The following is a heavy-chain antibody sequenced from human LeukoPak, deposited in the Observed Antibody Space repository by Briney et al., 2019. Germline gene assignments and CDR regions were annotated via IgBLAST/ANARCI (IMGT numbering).Heavy chain of an antibody. CDR1: GFTFSSYG. CDR3: AKDLVTGYSYGRIGY. J-gene: IGHJ4*02. D-gene: IGHD5-18*01. Sequence: GRSLRLSCAASGFTFSSYGMHWVRQAPGKGLEWVVVISYDGSNKYYADSVKGRFTISRDNSKNTLYLQMNSLRAEDTAVYYCAKDLVTGYSYGRIGYWGQGTLVTVSS. V-gene: IGHV3-30*18. CDR2: ISYDGSNK.